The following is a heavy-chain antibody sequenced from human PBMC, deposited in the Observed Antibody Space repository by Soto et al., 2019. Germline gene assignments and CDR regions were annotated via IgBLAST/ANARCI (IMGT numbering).Heavy chain of an antibody. J-gene: IGHJ6*02. CDR1: GFTFSSYS. V-gene: IGHV3-21*01. Sequence: XVFLRRSVAASGFTFSSYSRNWVRQAPGKGLEWVSSISSSSSYIYYADSVKGRFTISRDNAKNSLYLQMNSLRAEDTAVYYCARDWDTAMVYYYYGMDVWGQGTTVTVSS. CDR2: ISSSSSYI. D-gene: IGHD5-18*01. CDR3: ARDWDTAMVYYYYGMDV.